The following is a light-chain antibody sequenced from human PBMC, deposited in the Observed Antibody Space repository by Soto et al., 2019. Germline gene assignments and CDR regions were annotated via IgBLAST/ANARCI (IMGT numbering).Light chain of an antibody. Sequence: EIVLTQSPATLSLSPGERATLSCRASQSVSSYLSWYQQKPVQAPRLLIYDASNRATGIPARFSGSGSGTDFTLTISSLEPEDFAVYYRQQRSNWPSFGGGTKVDIK. CDR2: DAS. CDR1: QSVSSY. J-gene: IGKJ4*01. CDR3: QQRSNWPS. V-gene: IGKV3-11*01.